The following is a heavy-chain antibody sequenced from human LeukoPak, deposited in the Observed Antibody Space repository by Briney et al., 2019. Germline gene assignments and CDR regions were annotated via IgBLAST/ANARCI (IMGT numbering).Heavy chain of an antibody. CDR1: GGSFSGYY. CDR3: ARGVREKDY. J-gene: IGHJ4*02. Sequence: PSETLSLTCAVYGGSFSGYYWSWIRQPPGKGLEWTGEISQSGSTNYNPSLKSRVTISVDTSKNQFSLKLSSVTAADTAVYYCARGVREKDYWGQGTLVTVSS. D-gene: IGHD1-26*01. V-gene: IGHV4-34*01. CDR2: ISQSGST.